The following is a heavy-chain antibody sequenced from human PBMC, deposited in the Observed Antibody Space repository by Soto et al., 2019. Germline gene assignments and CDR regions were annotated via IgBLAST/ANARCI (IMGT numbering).Heavy chain of an antibody. CDR2: ISYDGSNK. CDR3: GKDLEYYYDSSGPGMGVFVI. J-gene: IGHJ3*02. V-gene: IGHV3-30*18. CDR1: GFTFSSYG. Sequence: GGSLRLSCAASGFTFSSYGIHWVRQAPGKGLEWVAVISYDGSNKYYADSVKGRFTSSRDNSKNTLYLQMNSLRAEDTAVYYCGKDLEYYYDSSGPGMGVFVIWGXGKMVTV. D-gene: IGHD3-22*01.